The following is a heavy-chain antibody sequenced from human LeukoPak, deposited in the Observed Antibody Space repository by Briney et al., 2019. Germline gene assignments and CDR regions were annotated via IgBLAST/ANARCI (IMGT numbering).Heavy chain of an antibody. CDR2: IIPIFGTA. Sequence: ASVKVSCKASGGTFISYAISWVRQARGEGLEWRGGIIPIFGTANYAQKFQGRVTITADESTSTAYMELSRLRSDDTAVYYCARGDQYQLLSVPRFDHWGQGTLVTVSS. CDR3: ARGDQYQLLSVPRFDH. CDR1: GGTFISYA. D-gene: IGHD2-2*01. J-gene: IGHJ5*02. V-gene: IGHV1-69*01.